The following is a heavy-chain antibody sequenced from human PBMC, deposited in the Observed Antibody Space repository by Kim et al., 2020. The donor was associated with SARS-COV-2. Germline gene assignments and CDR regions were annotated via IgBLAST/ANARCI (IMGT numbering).Heavy chain of an antibody. CDR3: AKAADRKIVATTAFDY. CDR1: GFTFSSYA. J-gene: IGHJ4*02. CDR2: ISGSGGST. V-gene: IGHV3-23*01. Sequence: GGSLRLSCAASGFTFSSYAMSWVRQAPGKGLEWVSAISGSGGSTYYADSVKGRFTISRDNSKNTLYLQMNSLRAEDTAVYYCAKAADRKIVATTAFDYWGQGTLVTVSS. D-gene: IGHD5-12*01.